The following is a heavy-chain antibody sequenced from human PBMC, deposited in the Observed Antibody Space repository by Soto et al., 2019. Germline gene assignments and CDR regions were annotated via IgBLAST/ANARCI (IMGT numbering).Heavy chain of an antibody. CDR3: VRGGNAAGAVDI. D-gene: IGHD3-16*01. V-gene: IGHV3-33*01. CDR1: GFTFSHYG. CDR2: IWDDGNKK. J-gene: IGHJ3*02. Sequence: QVQLVESGGDVVQPGRSLRLSCAASGFTFSHYGLHWVRQTPGKGLEWVAVIWDDGNKKFYADSVKGRFTISRDNSENMLYLQMNSLRAEDTAVYFCVRGGNAAGAVDIWGQGTMVTVFS.